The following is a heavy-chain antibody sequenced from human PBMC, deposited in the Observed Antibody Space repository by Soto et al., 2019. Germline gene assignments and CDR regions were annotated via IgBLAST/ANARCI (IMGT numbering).Heavy chain of an antibody. Sequence: GGALRLSCAASGFTFSSYAMHWVRQAPGKGLEWVAVISYDGSNKYYADSVKGRFTISRDNSKNTLYLQMNSLRAEDTAVYYCARTETEDYWGQGTLVIVSS. J-gene: IGHJ4*02. CDR1: GFTFSSYA. CDR3: ARTETEDY. V-gene: IGHV3-30-3*01. CDR2: ISYDGSNK.